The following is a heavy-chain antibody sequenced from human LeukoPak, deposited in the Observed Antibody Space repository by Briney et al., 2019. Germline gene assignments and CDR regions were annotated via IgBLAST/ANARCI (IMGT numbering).Heavy chain of an antibody. CDR2: IHYRGTT. CDR1: GASINSFY. J-gene: IGHJ2*01. CDR3: ARDYGGNPWYFDL. D-gene: IGHD4-23*01. V-gene: IGHV4-59*13. Sequence: SETLSLTCSVSGASINSFYWNWIRQSPGKGLEWLGNIHYRGTTNYNPSLKSRVSLSLDTSKSQFALKVTSVTAADTAVYYCARDYGGNPWYFDLWGRGTLVTVSS.